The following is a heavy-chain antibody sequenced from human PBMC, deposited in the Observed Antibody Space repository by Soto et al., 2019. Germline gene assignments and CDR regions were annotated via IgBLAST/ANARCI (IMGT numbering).Heavy chain of an antibody. V-gene: IGHV1-46*01. CDR1: GYTFTSYY. Sequence: GASLKVSCKASGYTFTSYYMHWVRQAPGQGLEWMGIINPSGGSTSYAQKFQGRVTMTRDTSTSTVYMELSSLRSEDTAVYYCAREAGGEVRFLEWLSNYYYYYGMDVWGQGTTATVS. CDR2: INPSGGST. CDR3: AREAGGEVRFLEWLSNYYYYYGMDV. J-gene: IGHJ6*02. D-gene: IGHD3-3*01.